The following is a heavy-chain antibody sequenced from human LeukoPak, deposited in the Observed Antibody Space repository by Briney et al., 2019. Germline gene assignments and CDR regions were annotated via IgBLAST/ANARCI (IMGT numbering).Heavy chain of an antibody. V-gene: IGHV3-23*01. CDR3: AQYPPGRY. CDR1: GFTFSNYG. D-gene: IGHD2-2*01. J-gene: IGHJ4*02. Sequence: GGSLRLSCEASGFTFSNYGMNWVRQAPGKGLEWVSYIRPNDGTTHYADSVKGRFTISRDNSKNTLYLQMNSLRAEDTAVYYCAQYPPGRYWGQGTLVTVSS. CDR2: IRPNDGTT.